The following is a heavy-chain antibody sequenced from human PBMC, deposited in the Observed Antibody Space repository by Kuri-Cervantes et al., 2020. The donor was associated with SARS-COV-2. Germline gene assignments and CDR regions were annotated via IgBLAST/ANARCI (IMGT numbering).Heavy chain of an antibody. CDR1: GGSISSYY. Sequence: SETLSLTCTVSGGSISSYYWSWIRQPPGKGLEWIGYIYYSGSTNYNPSLKSRVTISVDTSKNQFSLKLSSVTAADTAVYYCARESSSSWYWFDLWGQGTLVTVSS. J-gene: IGHJ5*02. CDR2: IYYSGST. CDR3: ARESSSSWYWFDL. V-gene: IGHV4-59*12. D-gene: IGHD6-13*01.